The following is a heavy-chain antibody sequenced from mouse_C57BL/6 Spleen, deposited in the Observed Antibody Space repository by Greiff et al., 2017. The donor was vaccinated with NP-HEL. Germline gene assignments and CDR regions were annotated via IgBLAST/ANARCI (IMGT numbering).Heavy chain of an antibody. J-gene: IGHJ4*01. Sequence: QVQLQQSGAELVRPGASVTLSCKASGYTFTDYEMHWVKQTPVHGLEWIGAIDPETGGTAYNQKFKGKAILTADKSSSTAYMALRSLTSEDSAVYYCTYYDYDLYAMDYWGQGTSVTVSS. D-gene: IGHD2-4*01. CDR3: TYYDYDLYAMDY. V-gene: IGHV1-15*01. CDR1: GYTFTDYE. CDR2: IDPETGGT.